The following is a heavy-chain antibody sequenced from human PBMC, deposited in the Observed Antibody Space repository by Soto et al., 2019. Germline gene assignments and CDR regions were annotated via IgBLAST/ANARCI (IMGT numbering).Heavy chain of an antibody. CDR1: GYTFTTYG. J-gene: IGHJ5*02. CDR3: AREDGYCSGGSCHSGGWLEL. CDR2: ISPYNGNT. V-gene: IGHV1-18*01. D-gene: IGHD2-15*01. Sequence: GASGKVSCKTSGYTFTTYGVSWVRQAPGQGLEWMGWISPYNGNTNYAQRLQGRVTLTTDTSTKTAYMELMSLRSDDTALYYCAREDGYCSGGSCHSGGWLELWGQGTLDIGSS.